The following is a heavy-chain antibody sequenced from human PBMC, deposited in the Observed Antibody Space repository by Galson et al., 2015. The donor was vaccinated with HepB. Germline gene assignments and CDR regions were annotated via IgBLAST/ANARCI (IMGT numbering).Heavy chain of an antibody. V-gene: IGHV1-18*01. D-gene: IGHD3-22*01. CDR1: GYTFTNYG. Sequence: SVKVSCKASGYTFTNYGFIWVRQAPGQGLEWMGWISAYNGNTNYAQKFKGRVTMTTDISTSTAYMELRSLGSDDTAVYYCARGRIVVVTPFDYWGQGTLVTVSS. CDR2: ISAYNGNT. CDR3: ARGRIVVVTPFDY. J-gene: IGHJ4*02.